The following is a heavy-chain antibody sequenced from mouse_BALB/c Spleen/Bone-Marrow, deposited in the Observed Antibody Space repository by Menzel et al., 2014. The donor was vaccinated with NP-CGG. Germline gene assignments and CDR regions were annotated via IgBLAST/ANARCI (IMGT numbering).Heavy chain of an antibody. CDR2: INTNGGDT. CDR3: ARGVDFVSWFAY. J-gene: IGHJ3*01. V-gene: IGHV5-6-3*01. Sequence: DVMLVESGGGLVQPGGSLRLSCAASGFTFSNYGMSWVRQTPDKRLDFVATINTNGGDTYYPDSVKGRFTISRDNAKNTLYLQMSSLKSEDTAMYYRARGVDFVSWFAYWGQGTLVAVSA. D-gene: IGHD2-4*01. CDR1: GFTFSNYG.